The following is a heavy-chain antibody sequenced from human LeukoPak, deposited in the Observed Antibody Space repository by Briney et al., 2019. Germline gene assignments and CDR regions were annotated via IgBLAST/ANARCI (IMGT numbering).Heavy chain of an antibody. Sequence: GGSLRLSCAASGFTFNTYNMNWVRQAPGKGLEWVSSISSSSAYIYYADSVKGRFTISRDNAKNSLYLQMSSLRAEDTAVYYCATNFAMTLYYFHYWGQGALVTVSS. J-gene: IGHJ4*02. V-gene: IGHV3-21*01. D-gene: IGHD2-2*01. CDR3: ATNFAMTLYYFHY. CDR2: ISSSSAYI. CDR1: GFTFNTYN.